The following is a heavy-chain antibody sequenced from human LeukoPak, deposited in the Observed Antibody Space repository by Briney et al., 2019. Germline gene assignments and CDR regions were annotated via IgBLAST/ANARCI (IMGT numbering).Heavy chain of an antibody. CDR2: ISGSGGST. Sequence: GGSLRLSCAASGFTFSSYAMSWVRQAPGKGLEWVSAISGSGGSTYYADSMKGRFTISRDNSKDTLYLQMNSLRAEDTAVYYCARTPKAAYYWGQGTLVTVSS. D-gene: IGHD6-25*01. V-gene: IGHV3-23*01. CDR3: ARTPKAAYY. J-gene: IGHJ4*02. CDR1: GFTFSSYA.